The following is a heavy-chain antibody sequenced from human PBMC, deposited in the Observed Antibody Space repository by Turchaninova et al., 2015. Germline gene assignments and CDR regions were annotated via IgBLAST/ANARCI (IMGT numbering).Heavy chain of an antibody. CDR1: GYSFSSYC. V-gene: IGHV5-51*01. D-gene: IGHD2-8*01. CDR2: VYPGVPYT. Sequence: EVQLVQSGTAVKKPGESVKIACNTSGYSFSSYCIVWVRQTPEQGLVWMGGVYPGVPYTRYHPSFPIQGTLTAHDATPPYLQVTVLKASETDLFFWARQRSGFLSGVSLDFWGQGTLVSVSS. CDR3: ARQRSGFLSGVSLDF. J-gene: IGHJ4*02.